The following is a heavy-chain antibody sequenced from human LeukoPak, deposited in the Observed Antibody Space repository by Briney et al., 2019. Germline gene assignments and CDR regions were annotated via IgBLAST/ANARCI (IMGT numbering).Heavy chain of an antibody. CDR1: GYSFTSYW. V-gene: IGHV5-51*01. CDR2: IYPGDSDT. Sequence: GESLKISCKGSGYSFTSYWIGWVRQMPGKGLEWMGIIYPGDSDTRYSPSFQGQVTISADKSISTAYLQWSSLKASDTAMYYCAIPHGVAAAGTLGDAFDIWGQGTMVTVSS. CDR3: AIPHGVAAAGTLGDAFDI. J-gene: IGHJ3*02. D-gene: IGHD6-13*01.